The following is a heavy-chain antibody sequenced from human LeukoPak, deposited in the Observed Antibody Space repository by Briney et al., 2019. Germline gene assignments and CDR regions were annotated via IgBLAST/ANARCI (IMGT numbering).Heavy chain of an antibody. J-gene: IGHJ4*02. D-gene: IGHD3-22*01. V-gene: IGHV4-34*01. CDR3: ARARAHLKYYYDSSGYYHFDY. Sequence: PSETLSLTCAVYGGSFSGYYWSWIRQPPGKGLEWIGEINHSGSTNYNPSLKSRVTISVDTSKNQFSLKLSSVTAADTAVYYCARARAHLKYYYDSSGYYHFDYWGQGTLVTVSS. CDR1: GGSFSGYY. CDR2: INHSGST.